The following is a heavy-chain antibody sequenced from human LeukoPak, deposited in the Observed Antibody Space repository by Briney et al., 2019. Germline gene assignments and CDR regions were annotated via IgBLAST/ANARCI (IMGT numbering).Heavy chain of an antibody. CDR2: INPNSGGT. Sequence: ASVKVSCKASGYTFTGYYMHWVRQAPGQGLEWMGWINPNSGGTNYAQKFQGRVTMTRDTSISTAYMELSRLRSDDTAVYYCARAMVEYHYGMDVWGQGTTVTVSS. V-gene: IGHV1-2*02. D-gene: IGHD3-10*01. CDR1: GYTFTGYY. J-gene: IGHJ6*02. CDR3: ARAMVEYHYGMDV.